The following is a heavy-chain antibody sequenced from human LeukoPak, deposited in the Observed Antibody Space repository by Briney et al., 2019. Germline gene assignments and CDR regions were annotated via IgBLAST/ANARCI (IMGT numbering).Heavy chain of an antibody. J-gene: IGHJ6*03. D-gene: IGHD3-9*01. Sequence: ASVKVSCKASGYTFTSYGISWVRQAPGQGLEWMGWISAYNGNTNYAQKLQGRVTMTTDTSTSTAYMELRSLRSDDTAVYYCARESRYFDWLGGYYYMDVWGKGTTVTISS. CDR2: ISAYNGNT. V-gene: IGHV1-18*01. CDR3: ARESRYFDWLGGYYYMDV. CDR1: GYTFTSYG.